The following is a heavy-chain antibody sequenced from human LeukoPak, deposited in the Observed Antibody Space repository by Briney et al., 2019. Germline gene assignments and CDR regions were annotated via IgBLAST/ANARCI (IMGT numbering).Heavy chain of an antibody. CDR2: ISGSGGST. Sequence: GGSLRLSCAASGFTFSSYAMSWVRQAPGKGLEWVSAISGSGGSTYYADSVKGRFTISRDNSKNTLYLQMNSLRAEDTAVYYCARAAEAARGPLTWGAFDYWGQGTLVTVSS. CDR3: ARAAEAARGPLTWGAFDY. CDR1: GFTFSSYA. D-gene: IGHD6-6*01. J-gene: IGHJ4*02. V-gene: IGHV3-23*01.